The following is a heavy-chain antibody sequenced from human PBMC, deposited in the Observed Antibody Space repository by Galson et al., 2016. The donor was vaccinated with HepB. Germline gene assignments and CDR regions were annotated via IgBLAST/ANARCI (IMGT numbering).Heavy chain of an antibody. D-gene: IGHD3-10*01. J-gene: IGHJ6*02. V-gene: IGHV3-48*02. CDR1: GFTFSSYS. CDR3: ARGFWFGLGRKYGMDV. CDR2: IRSSSNTI. Sequence: SLRLSCAASGFTFSSYSMNWVRQAPGKGLEWVSYIRSSSNTIYYADSVKGRFTISRDNAKNSLSLQMESLRDEDTAVYYCARGFWFGLGRKYGMDVWGQGTTVTVSS.